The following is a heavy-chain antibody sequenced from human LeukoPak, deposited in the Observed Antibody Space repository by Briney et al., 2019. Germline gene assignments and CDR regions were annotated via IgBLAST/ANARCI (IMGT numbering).Heavy chain of an antibody. Sequence: GGSLRLSCAASGFTFSDYYMSWIRQAPGKGLEWVLYISSSGSTIYYADSVKGRFTISRDNAKNSLYLQMNSLRAEDTAVYYCARGTIFGVVIAEYFQHWGQGTLVTVSS. J-gene: IGHJ1*01. V-gene: IGHV3-11*04. CDR2: ISSSGSTI. D-gene: IGHD3-3*01. CDR1: GFTFSDYY. CDR3: ARGTIFGVVIAEYFQH.